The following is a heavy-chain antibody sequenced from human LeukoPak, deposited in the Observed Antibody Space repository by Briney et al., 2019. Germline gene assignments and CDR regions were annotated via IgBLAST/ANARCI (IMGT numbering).Heavy chain of an antibody. Sequence: GASVKVSCKASGYTFTSYDINWVRQATGQGLEWMGWMNPNSGNTGYAQKFQGRVTMTRNTSISTAYMELSSLRSEDTAVYYCARGDCSGTSCVNYYYYGMDVWGQGTTVTVSS. CDR1: GYTFTSYD. CDR2: MNPNSGNT. J-gene: IGHJ6*02. D-gene: IGHD2-2*01. CDR3: ARGDCSGTSCVNYYYYGMDV. V-gene: IGHV1-8*01.